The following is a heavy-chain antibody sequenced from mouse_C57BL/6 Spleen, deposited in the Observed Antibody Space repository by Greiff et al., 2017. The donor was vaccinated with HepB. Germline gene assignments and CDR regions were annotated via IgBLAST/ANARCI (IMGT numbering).Heavy chain of an antibody. Sequence: EVQVVESEGGLVQPGRSMKLSCTASGFTFSDYYMAWVRQVPEKGLEWVANINYDGSSTYYLDSLKSRFIISRDNAKNILYLQMSSLKSEDTATYYCARDRGITTVVRAMDYWGQGTSVTVSS. V-gene: IGHV5-16*01. CDR1: GFTFSDYY. CDR2: INYDGSST. CDR3: ARDRGITTVVRAMDY. D-gene: IGHD1-1*01. J-gene: IGHJ4*01.